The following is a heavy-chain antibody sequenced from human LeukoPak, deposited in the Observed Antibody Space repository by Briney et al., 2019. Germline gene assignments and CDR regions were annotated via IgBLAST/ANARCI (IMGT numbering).Heavy chain of an antibody. Sequence: GRSLRLSCAASGFTFSNYGMHWVRQAPGKGLEWVAVVANDGRDKRYADPVKGRFTISRDNSKYTVYLQMNSLRAEDTAVYYCAKDLNVAAAGYYFDYWGQGALVTVSS. CDR2: VANDGRDK. V-gene: IGHV3-30*18. CDR3: AKDLNVAAAGYYFDY. J-gene: IGHJ4*02. D-gene: IGHD6-13*01. CDR1: GFTFSNYG.